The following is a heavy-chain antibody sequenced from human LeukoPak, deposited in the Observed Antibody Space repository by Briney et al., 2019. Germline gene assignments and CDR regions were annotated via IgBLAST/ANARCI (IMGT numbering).Heavy chain of an antibody. CDR1: GYTFTGYY. J-gene: IGHJ4*02. Sequence: ASVKVSCKASGYTFTGYYMHWVRQAPGQGLEWMGIINPSGGSTSYAQKFQGRVTMTRDTSTSTVYMELSSLRSEDTAVYYCARESLGGNLDYWGQGTLVTVSS. D-gene: IGHD4-23*01. CDR3: ARESLGGNLDY. CDR2: INPSGGST. V-gene: IGHV1-46*01.